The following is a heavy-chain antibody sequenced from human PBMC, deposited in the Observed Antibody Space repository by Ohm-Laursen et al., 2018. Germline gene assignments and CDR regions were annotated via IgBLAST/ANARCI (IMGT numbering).Heavy chain of an antibody. D-gene: IGHD2-15*01. CDR3: AKAGYCSGGNCYRYFDY. CDR2: ITGSGGST. J-gene: IGHJ4*02. CDR1: GFTFSDYY. Sequence: SLRLSCAATGFTFSDYYMSWIRQAPGKGLEWVSAITGSGGSTYYADSVKGRFTISRDNSKNKLYLQMNSLRAEDTAVYYCAKAGYCSGGNCYRYFDYWGQGTLVTVSS. V-gene: IGHV3-23*01.